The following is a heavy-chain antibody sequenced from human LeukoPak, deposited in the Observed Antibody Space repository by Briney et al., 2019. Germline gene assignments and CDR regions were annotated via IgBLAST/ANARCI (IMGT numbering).Heavy chain of an antibody. Sequence: SETLSLTCTVSGGSISSSSYYWGWIRQPPGKGLEWIGSIYYSGSTYYNPSLKSRVTISVDTSKNQFSLKLSSVTAADTAVYYCARGDPQSRHPDFDPWGQGTLVNVSS. V-gene: IGHV4-39*07. CDR2: IYYSGST. CDR1: GGSISSSSYY. CDR3: ARGDPQSRHPDFDP. J-gene: IGHJ5*02.